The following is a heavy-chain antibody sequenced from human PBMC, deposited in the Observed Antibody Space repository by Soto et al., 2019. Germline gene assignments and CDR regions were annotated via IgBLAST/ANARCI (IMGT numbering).Heavy chain of an antibody. CDR1: GYTFISYY. V-gene: IGHV1-46*01. CDR3: ARDRSYYDRSVQPAFDY. Sequence: ASVKVSCKASGYTFISYYIHWVRQAPGQGLEWMGIINPSGGSTSYAQKFQGRATMTRDTSTSTVYMELSSLRSEDTAVYYCARDRSYYDRSVQPAFDYWGQGTLVTVSS. D-gene: IGHD3-22*01. CDR2: INPSGGST. J-gene: IGHJ4*02.